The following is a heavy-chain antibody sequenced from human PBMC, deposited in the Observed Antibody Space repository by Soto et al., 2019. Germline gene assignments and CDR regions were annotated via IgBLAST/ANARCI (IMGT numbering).Heavy chain of an antibody. CDR1: GYTFTSYD. J-gene: IGHJ6*03. D-gene: IGHD3-16*02. Sequence: GASVKVSCKASGYTFTSYDINWVRQATGQGLGWMGWMNPNSGNTGYAQKFQGRVTMTRNTSISTAYMELSSLRSEDTAVYYCARVSQPGDYIWGSYRSYYYYMDVWGKGTTVTVSS. CDR2: MNPNSGNT. V-gene: IGHV1-8*01. CDR3: ARVSQPGDYIWGSYRSYYYYMDV.